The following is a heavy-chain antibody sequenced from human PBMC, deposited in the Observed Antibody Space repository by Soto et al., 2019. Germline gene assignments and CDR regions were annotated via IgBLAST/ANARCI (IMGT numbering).Heavy chain of an antibody. CDR1: GGTFSSYA. CDR3: ARDPALRGGEDSSGYYYYYYGMDV. CDR2: IIPIFGTA. Sequence: GASVKVSCKASGGTFSSYAISWVRQAPGQGLEWMGGIIPIFGTANYAQKFQGRVTITADESTSTAYMELSSLRSEDTAVYYCARDPALRGGEDSSGYYYYYYGMDVWGQGTTVTVSS. V-gene: IGHV1-69*13. D-gene: IGHD3-22*01. J-gene: IGHJ6*02.